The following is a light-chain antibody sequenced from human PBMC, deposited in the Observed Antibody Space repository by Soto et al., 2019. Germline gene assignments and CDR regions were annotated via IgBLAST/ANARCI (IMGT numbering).Light chain of an antibody. V-gene: IGKV3-20*01. J-gene: IGKJ5*01. CDR2: GAS. CDR3: QQHDILPIT. CDR1: QSVRSN. Sequence: EIVMTQSPATLSVSPGERVTLSCRASQSVRSNLAWYQQKPGQAPRLLISGASRRATGIPDRFSGAGSGTDFTLTISRLEPEDFALYYCQQHDILPITFGQGTRLEI.